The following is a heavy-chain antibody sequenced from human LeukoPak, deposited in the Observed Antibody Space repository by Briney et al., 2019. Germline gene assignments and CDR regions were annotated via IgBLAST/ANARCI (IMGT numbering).Heavy chain of an antibody. CDR1: GHTFTGYY. D-gene: IGHD3-22*01. CDR2: INPNSGGT. V-gene: IGHV1-2*02. J-gene: IGHJ4*02. Sequence: ASVKVSCKASGHTFTGYYMHWVRQAPGQGLEWMGWINPNSGGTNYAQKFQGRVTMTRDTSISTAYMELSRLRSDDTAVYYCARSEYYYDSSGNTGTDYWGQGTLDTVSS. CDR3: ARSEYYYDSSGNTGTDY.